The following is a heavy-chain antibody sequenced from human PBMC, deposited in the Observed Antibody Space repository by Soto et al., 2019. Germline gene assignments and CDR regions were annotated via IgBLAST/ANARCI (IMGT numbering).Heavy chain of an antibody. J-gene: IGHJ4*02. D-gene: IGHD3-10*01. CDR2: IGSSGGAI. CDR3: AKALWFGESSHYFDY. V-gene: IGHV3-23*01. CDR1: GFGFDSYA. Sequence: EVQLLESGGGLVQVGGSLRLSCVGSGFGFDSYAMSWVRQAPGKGLEWVSGIGSSGGAIVYADSVRGRFTISRDNSRNALYLNMNSLRAGDTAVYYCAKALWFGESSHYFDYWGQGTLVTVSS.